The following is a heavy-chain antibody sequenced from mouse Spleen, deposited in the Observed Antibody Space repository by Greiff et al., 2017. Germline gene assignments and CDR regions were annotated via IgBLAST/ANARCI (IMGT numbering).Heavy chain of an antibody. D-gene: IGHD2-4*01. CDR2: INPYNDGT. J-gene: IGHJ2*01. V-gene: IGHV1-14*01. Sequence: VQLQQSGPELVKPGASVKMSCKASGYTFTSYVMHWVKQKPGQGLEWIGYINPYNDGTKYNEKFKGKATLTSDKSSSTAYMELSSLTSEDSAVYYCARGSTMITTDYWGQGTTLTVSS. CDR3: ARGSTMITTDY. CDR1: GYTFTSYV.